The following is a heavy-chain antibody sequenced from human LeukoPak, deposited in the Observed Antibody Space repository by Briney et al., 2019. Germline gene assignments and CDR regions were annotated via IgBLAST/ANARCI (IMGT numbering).Heavy chain of an antibody. D-gene: IGHD3-22*01. Sequence: GGSLRLSCAASGFTFSSYEMNWVCQVPGKGLVWVSRINSDGSSRSYVDSVMGRFTISRDNSKNTLYLQMNSLRAEDTAVYYCAGADSLDYWGQGTLVTVSS. CDR1: GFTFSSYE. CDR3: AGADSLDY. J-gene: IGHJ4*02. CDR2: INSDGSSR. V-gene: IGHV3-74*01.